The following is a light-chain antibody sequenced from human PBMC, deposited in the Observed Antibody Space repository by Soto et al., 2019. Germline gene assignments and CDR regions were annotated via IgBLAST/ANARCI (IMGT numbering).Light chain of an antibody. CDR3: QSYDSSLSGSNWV. CDR2: ANT. Sequence: QAVVTQPPSVSGAPGQRVTISCTGSSSNIGAGHDVHWYQQLPGTAPKLLIYANTNRTSGVPDRFSGSKSGTSDSLAITGLQAEDGADYYCQSYDSSLSGSNWVFGGGTKLTVL. J-gene: IGLJ3*02. CDR1: SSNIGAGHD. V-gene: IGLV1-40*01.